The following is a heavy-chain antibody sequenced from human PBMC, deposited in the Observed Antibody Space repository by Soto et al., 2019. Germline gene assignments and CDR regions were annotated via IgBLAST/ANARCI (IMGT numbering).Heavy chain of an antibody. CDR3: ARVGSGGVVVPAANYYYYYGMDV. Sequence: SETLSLTCTVSGGSISSYYWSWIRQPAGKGLEWIGRIYTSGSTSYNPSLKSRVTMSVDTSKNQFSLKLSSVTAADTAVYYCARVGSGGVVVPAANYYYYYGMDVWGQGTTVTVSS. V-gene: IGHV4-4*07. CDR2: IYTSGST. D-gene: IGHD2-2*01. CDR1: GGSISSYY. J-gene: IGHJ6*02.